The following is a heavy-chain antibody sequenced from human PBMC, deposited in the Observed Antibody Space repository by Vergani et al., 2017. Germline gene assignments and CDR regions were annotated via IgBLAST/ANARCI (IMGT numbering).Heavy chain of an antibody. CDR1: GVSVTDYN. V-gene: IGHV4-59*02. Sequence: QAQLQESGAGLVKPSETLSLTCHVFGVSVTDYNCNWIRQAPGKGLEWVGCLSTTGGANHASHNPSLKSRVCISVDTSKSQFSLRLTSVTAADSAIYYCAGETHSWQRADRWGEGLLVAVSS. D-gene: IGHD6-13*01. CDR3: AGETHSWQRADR. CDR2: LSTTGGA. J-gene: IGHJ5*02.